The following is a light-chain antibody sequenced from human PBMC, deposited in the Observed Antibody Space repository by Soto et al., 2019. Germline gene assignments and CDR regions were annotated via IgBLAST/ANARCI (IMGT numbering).Light chain of an antibody. J-gene: IGLJ2*01. CDR2: DVN. Sequence: QSALTQPRSVSGSPGQSVTISCTGSSSDVSAYQFVSWYQQHPGKAPKLILYDVNQRPSGVPDRFSGSKSGDTASLTISGFQAEDEADYYCCSYAGRYTRIFGGGTKVTVL. V-gene: IGLV2-11*01. CDR3: CSYAGRYTRI. CDR1: SSDVSAYQF.